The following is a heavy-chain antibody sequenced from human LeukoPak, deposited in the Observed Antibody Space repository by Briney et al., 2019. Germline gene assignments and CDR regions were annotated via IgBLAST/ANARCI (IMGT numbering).Heavy chain of an antibody. J-gene: IGHJ4*02. V-gene: IGHV3-15*01. CDR2: IKSKTDGGTT. D-gene: IGHD1-26*01. CDR3: TTPSYVKWELLRW. CDR1: GFTFSNAW. Sequence: GGSLRLSCAASGFTFSNAWMSWVSQAPGKGLEWVGRIKSKTDGGTTDYAAPVKGRFTISRDDSKNTLYLQMNSLKTEDTAVYYCTTPSYVKWELLRWWGQGTLVTVSS.